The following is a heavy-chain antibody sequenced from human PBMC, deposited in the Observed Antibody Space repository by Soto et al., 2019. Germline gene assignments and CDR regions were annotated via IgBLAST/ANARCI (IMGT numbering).Heavy chain of an antibody. CDR1: GFTFSDYY. D-gene: IGHD6-13*01. Sequence: GGSLRLSCAASGFTFSDYYMSWIRQAPGKGLDWVSYISSSGSTIYYADSVKGRFTISRDNAKNSLYLQMNSLRAEDTAVYYCARRIAAADSNWFDPWGQGTLVTVSS. V-gene: IGHV3-11*01. J-gene: IGHJ5*02. CDR3: ARRIAAADSNWFDP. CDR2: ISSSGSTI.